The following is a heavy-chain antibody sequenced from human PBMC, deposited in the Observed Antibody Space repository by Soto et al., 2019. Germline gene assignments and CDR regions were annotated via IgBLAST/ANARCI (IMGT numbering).Heavy chain of an antibody. CDR1: GDSISSYY. CDR2: IYYSGNT. Sequence: SETLSLTCIVSGDSISSYYWSWIRQPPGKGLEWIGHIYYSGNTDYNSSLKSRVTISVDTSKNQFSLKLSSVTAADTAVYYCARGGSSGHGVYFDFWGQGTLVTVSS. CDR3: ARGGSSGHGVYFDF. J-gene: IGHJ4*02. V-gene: IGHV4-59*01. D-gene: IGHD3-22*01.